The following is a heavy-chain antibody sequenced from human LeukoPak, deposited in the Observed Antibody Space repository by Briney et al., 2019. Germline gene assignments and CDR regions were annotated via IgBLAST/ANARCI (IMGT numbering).Heavy chain of an antibody. CDR1: GGTFSSYA. D-gene: IGHD3-10*01. CDR3: AREGSAPMVLLSHEKRHNWFDP. J-gene: IGHJ5*02. CDR2: IIPIFGTA. Sequence: ASVKVSCKASGGTFSSYAISWVRQAPGQGLEWMGGIIPIFGTANYAQKFQGRVTITTDESTSTAYMELSSLRSEDTAVYYCAREGSAPMVLLSHEKRHNWFDPWGRGTLVTVSS. V-gene: IGHV1-69*05.